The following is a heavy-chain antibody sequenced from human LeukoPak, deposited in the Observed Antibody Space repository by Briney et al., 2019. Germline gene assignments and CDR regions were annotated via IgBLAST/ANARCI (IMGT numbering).Heavy chain of an antibody. CDR2: ISGSGGST. J-gene: IGHJ2*01. V-gene: IGHV3-23*01. Sequence: GGSLRLSCAASGFTFSSYAMSWVRQAPGKGLEWVSAISGSGGSTYYADSVKGRFTISRDNSKNTLYLQMNSLRAEDTAVYYCARPGIAVPLVWYFDLWGRGTLVTVSS. CDR3: ARPGIAVPLVWYFDL. CDR1: GFTFSSYA. D-gene: IGHD6-19*01.